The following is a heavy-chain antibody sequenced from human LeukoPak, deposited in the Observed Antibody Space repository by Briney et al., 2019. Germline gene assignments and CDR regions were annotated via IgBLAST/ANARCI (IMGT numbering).Heavy chain of an antibody. CDR1: GGTFSSYA. CDR3: ASGPLYGGYDD. Sequence: SVKVSCKASGGTFSSYAISWVRQAPGQGLEWMGRIIPIVGTANYAQKFQGRVTITTDESTSTAYMELSSLRSEDTAVYYCASGPLYGGYDDWGQGTLVTVSS. CDR2: IIPIVGTA. J-gene: IGHJ4*02. V-gene: IGHV1-69*05. D-gene: IGHD5-12*01.